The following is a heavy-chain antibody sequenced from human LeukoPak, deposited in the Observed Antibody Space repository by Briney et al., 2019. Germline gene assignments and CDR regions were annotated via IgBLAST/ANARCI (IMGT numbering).Heavy chain of an antibody. Sequence: GGSLRLSCAASGFTFSSYAMSWVRQAPGKGLEWVSTISGSSSNTYYADSVKGRFTISRDNSKNSLYLQMNSLRAEDTAVYHCAKGRYYYDTSDAFEIWGQGTMVTVSS. CDR1: GFTFSSYA. CDR2: ISGSSSNT. J-gene: IGHJ3*02. V-gene: IGHV3-23*01. CDR3: AKGRYYYDTSDAFEI. D-gene: IGHD3-22*01.